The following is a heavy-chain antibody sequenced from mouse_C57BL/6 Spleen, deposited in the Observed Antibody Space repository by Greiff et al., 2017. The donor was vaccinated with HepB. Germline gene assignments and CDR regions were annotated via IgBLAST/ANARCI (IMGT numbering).Heavy chain of an antibody. CDR1: GYTFTDYN. Sequence: VQLKQSGPELVKPGASVKIPCKASGYTFTDYNMDWVKQSHGKSLEWIGDINPNNGGTIYNQKFKGKATLTVDKSSSTAYMELRSLTSEDTAVYYCARYRDAWFAYWGQGTLVTVSA. CDR2: INPNNGGT. D-gene: IGHD3-3*01. J-gene: IGHJ3*01. V-gene: IGHV1-18*01. CDR3: ARYRDAWFAY.